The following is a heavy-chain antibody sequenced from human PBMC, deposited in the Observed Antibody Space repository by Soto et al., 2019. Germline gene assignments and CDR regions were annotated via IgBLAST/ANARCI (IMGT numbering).Heavy chain of an antibody. V-gene: IGHV3-23*01. CDR1: GFTFSSYA. J-gene: IGHJ6*02. CDR3: AKGIYDFWSGYYGYYYYGMDV. CDR2: SSGSGGST. Sequence: PGGSLRLSCAASGFTFSSYAMSWVRQAPGKGLEWVSTSSGSGGSTYYADSVKGRVTISRDNSKNTLYLQMNSLRAEDTAVYYCAKGIYDFWSGYYGYYYYGMDVWGQGTTVTVSS. D-gene: IGHD3-3*01.